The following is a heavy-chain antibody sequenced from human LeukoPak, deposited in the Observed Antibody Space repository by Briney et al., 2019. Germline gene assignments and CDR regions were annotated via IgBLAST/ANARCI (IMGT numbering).Heavy chain of an antibody. CDR3: ARHDYDSSVYWAHYYYYGMDV. CDR2: ISAYNGNT. Sequence: VASVKVSCKASGYTFTSYGISWVRQAPGQGLEWMGWISAYNGNTNYAQKLQGRVTMTTDTSTSTAYMELRSLRSDDTAVYYCARHDYDSSVYWAHYYYYGMDVWGQGTTVIVSS. J-gene: IGHJ6*02. V-gene: IGHV1-18*01. CDR1: GYTFTSYG. D-gene: IGHD3-22*01.